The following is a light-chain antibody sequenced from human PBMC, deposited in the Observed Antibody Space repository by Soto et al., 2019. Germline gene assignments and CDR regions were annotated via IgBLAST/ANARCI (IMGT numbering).Light chain of an antibody. CDR3: QQSYSTPRT. CDR2: AAS. J-gene: IGKJ1*01. CDR1: QDISNF. V-gene: IGKV1-39*01. Sequence: DIQMTQSPISLSASIGDRVTVTCRASQDISNFLNWYQQKPGKALKLLIYAASNLQSGVPSRFSGSGSGTDFTLTINNLQPEDFATYYCQQSYSTPRTFGQGTKMEI.